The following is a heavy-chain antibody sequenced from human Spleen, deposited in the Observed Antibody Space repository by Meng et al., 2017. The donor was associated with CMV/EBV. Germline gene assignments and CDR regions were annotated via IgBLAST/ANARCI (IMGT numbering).Heavy chain of an antibody. V-gene: IGHV3-21*01. D-gene: IGHD6-13*01. CDR1: GFTFSSYS. Sequence: GESLKISCAASGFTFSSYSMNWVRQAPGKGLEWVSFISSGGIYIYYADSVKGRFTISRDNAKNSLYLQMNSLRAEDTAVYYCARVIPRYSSRWMEGFDPWGQGTLVTVSS. CDR3: ARVIPRYSSRWMEGFDP. CDR2: ISSGGIYI. J-gene: IGHJ5*02.